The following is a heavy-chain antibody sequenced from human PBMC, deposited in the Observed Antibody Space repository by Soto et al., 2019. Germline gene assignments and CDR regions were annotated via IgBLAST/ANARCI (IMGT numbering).Heavy chain of an antibody. CDR1: GFTFSRYW. Sequence: GGSLRLSCAASGFTFSRYWMSWVRQAPGQGLEWVANIKEDGSDENYADSVQGRFTISRDNAKNSLFLQMNSLRAEDTAVYYCAREVPGAMCAFDIWGQGTMVTVSS. J-gene: IGHJ3*02. D-gene: IGHD2-2*01. CDR2: IKEDGSDE. CDR3: AREVPGAMCAFDI. V-gene: IGHV3-7*01.